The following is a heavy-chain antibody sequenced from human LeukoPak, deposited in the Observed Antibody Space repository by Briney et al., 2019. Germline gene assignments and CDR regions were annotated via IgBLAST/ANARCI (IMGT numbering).Heavy chain of an antibody. CDR2: INPNSGGT. V-gene: IGHV1-2*02. CDR1: GYTFTGYY. CDR3: ARVLAGGDVDTSH. Sequence: ASVKVSCKASGYTFTGYYMHWVRQAPGQGLEWMGWINPNSGGTNYAQKFQGRVTMTRDTSISTAYMELSRLRSDDTAVYYCARVLAGGDVDTSHWGQGTLVTASS. J-gene: IGHJ4*02. D-gene: IGHD5-18*01.